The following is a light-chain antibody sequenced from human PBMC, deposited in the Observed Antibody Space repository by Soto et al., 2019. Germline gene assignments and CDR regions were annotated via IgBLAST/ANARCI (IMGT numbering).Light chain of an antibody. V-gene: IGLV2-23*01. CDR3: CSYAGPVV. Sequence: QSVLTQPASVSGSPGQSITISCTGTSSDVGSYNLVSWYQQHPGKAPKLMIYEGSKRPSGVSNRFSGSKSGNTASLTISGLQAEDEADYYCCSYAGPVVFGGGTKLTV. CDR2: EGS. J-gene: IGLJ2*01. CDR1: SSDVGSYNL.